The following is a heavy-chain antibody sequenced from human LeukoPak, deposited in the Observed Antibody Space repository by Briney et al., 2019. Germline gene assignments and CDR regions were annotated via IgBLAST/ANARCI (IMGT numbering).Heavy chain of an antibody. CDR1: GFTFSSYT. CDR2: ISSSSSYI. CDR3: ARSGYSSGWDY. D-gene: IGHD6-19*01. J-gene: IGHJ4*02. V-gene: IGHV3-21*01. Sequence: GGSLRLSCAASGFTFSSYTMNWVRQAPGQGLEWVSFISSSSSYIYYAASVKGRFTISRDNAKNSLHLQMNSLRAEDTAVYYCARSGYSSGWDYWGQGTLVTVSS.